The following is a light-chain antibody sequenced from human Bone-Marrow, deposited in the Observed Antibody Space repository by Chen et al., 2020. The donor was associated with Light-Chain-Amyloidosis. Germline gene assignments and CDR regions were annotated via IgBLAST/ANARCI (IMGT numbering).Light chain of an antibody. CDR1: SCDVGGDNH. Sequence: QSALTQPASVSGSPGQSITISCTGTSCDVGGDNHVSWYPQHPDKAPKLMIYEVTNRPSWVPDRFSGSKSDNTASLTISGLQTEDEAYYFCSSYTMTNTLVFGSGTRVTVL. CDR3: SSYTMTNTLV. V-gene: IGLV2-14*01. CDR2: EVT. J-gene: IGLJ1*01.